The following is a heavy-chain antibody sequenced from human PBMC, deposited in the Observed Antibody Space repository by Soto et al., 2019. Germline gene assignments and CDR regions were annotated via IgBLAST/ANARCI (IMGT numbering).Heavy chain of an antibody. V-gene: IGHV1-18*01. CDR1: GYTFTSYG. D-gene: IGHD2-15*01. CDR3: ARLKGGTKQYYYYYGMDV. J-gene: IGHJ6*02. CDR2: ISAYNGNT. Sequence: QVQLVQSGAEVKKPGASVKVSCKASGYTFTSYGISWVRQAPGQGLEWMGWISAYNGNTNYAQKLQGRVTMTTDTSTRPAYMELRSLRSDDTAVYYCARLKGGTKQYYYYYGMDVWGQGTTVTVSS.